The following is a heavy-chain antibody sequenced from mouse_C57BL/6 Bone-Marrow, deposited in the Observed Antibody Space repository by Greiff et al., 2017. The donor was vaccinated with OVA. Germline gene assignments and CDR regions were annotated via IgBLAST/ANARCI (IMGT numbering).Heavy chain of an antibody. CDR2: IRNKANGYTT. J-gene: IGHJ1*03. CDR3: ARSYGSGPPYFDV. CDR1: GFTFTDYY. Sequence: EVKLVESGGGLVQPGGSLSLSCAASGFTFTDYYMSWVRQPPGKALEWLGFIRNKANGYTTEYSASVKGRFTISRDNSQSILYLQMNALRAEDSATYYCARSYGSGPPYFDVWGTGTTVTVSS. V-gene: IGHV7-3*01. D-gene: IGHD1-1*01.